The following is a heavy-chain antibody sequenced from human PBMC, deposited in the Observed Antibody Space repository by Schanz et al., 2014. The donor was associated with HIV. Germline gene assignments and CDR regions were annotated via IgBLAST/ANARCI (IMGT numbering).Heavy chain of an antibody. Sequence: QVQLVESGGGLVQPGGSLRLSCAASGFTFSGYGMHWVRQAPGKGLEWVAVISYDGSNKYYADSVKGRFTISRDNSKNTLYLQMNSLRVEDTAVYYCARDLPNPYFDFSGPAGDYWGQGALVTVSS. V-gene: IGHV3-30*03. CDR1: GFTFSGYG. D-gene: IGHD3-22*01. J-gene: IGHJ4*02. CDR2: ISYDGSNK. CDR3: ARDLPNPYFDFSGPAGDY.